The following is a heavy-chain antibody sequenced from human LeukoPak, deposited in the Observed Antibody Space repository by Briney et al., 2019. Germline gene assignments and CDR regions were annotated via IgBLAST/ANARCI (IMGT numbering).Heavy chain of an antibody. Sequence: SETLSLTCTVSGGSISSYYWSWIRQPAGKGLEWIGSIFHTGSTYHNPSLKSRVTISVDTSKNQFSLKLNSVTAADTAVYYCARDHSSSSEDYWGQGTLVTVSS. J-gene: IGHJ4*02. CDR3: ARDHSSSSEDY. CDR1: GGSISSYY. V-gene: IGHV4-4*07. CDR2: IFHTGST. D-gene: IGHD6-13*01.